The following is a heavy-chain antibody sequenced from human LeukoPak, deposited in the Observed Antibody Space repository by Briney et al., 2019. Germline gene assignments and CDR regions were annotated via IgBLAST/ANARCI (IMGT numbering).Heavy chain of an antibody. V-gene: IGHV4-59*01. CDR3: ARAYGLFDY. CDR2: IYYSGST. CDR1: GFTFSDYY. Sequence: LRLSCAASGFTFSDYYMSWIRQPPGKGLEWIGYIYYSGSTNYNPSLKSRVTISVDTSKNQFSLKLSSVTAADTAVYYCARAYGLFDYWGQGTLVTVSS. J-gene: IGHJ4*02. D-gene: IGHD3-16*01.